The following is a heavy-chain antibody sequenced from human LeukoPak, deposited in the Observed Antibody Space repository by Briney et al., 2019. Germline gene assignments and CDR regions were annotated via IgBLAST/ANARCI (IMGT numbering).Heavy chain of an antibody. CDR2: IYYSGST. V-gene: IGHV4-59*01. D-gene: IGHD5-18*01. J-gene: IGHJ5*02. CDR3: ARDSKGSYGYYNWFDP. Sequence: KPSETLSLTCTVSGGSISSYYWSWIRQPPGKGLEWIGYIYYSGSTNYNPSLKSRATISVDTSKNQFSLKLSSVTAADTAVYYCARDSKGSYGYYNWFDPWGQGTLVTVSS. CDR1: GGSISSYY.